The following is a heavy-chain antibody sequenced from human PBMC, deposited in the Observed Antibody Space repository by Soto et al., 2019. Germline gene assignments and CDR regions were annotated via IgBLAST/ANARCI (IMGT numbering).Heavy chain of an antibody. CDR3: ARGVGSGSYYNQYNWFDP. V-gene: IGHV1-18*01. D-gene: IGHD3-10*01. J-gene: IGHJ5*02. Sequence: QVQLVQSGAEVKKPGASVKVSCKASGYTFTNYGISWVRQAPGQGLEWMGWINTYNGNTKYAQKFQGRGTMTTDTCTSTAYMELRSLRSDDTAVYYCARGVGSGSYYNQYNWFDPWGQGTLVTVSS. CDR1: GYTFTNYG. CDR2: INTYNGNT.